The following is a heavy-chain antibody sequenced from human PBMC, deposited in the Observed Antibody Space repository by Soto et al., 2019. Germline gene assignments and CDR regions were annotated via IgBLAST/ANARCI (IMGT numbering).Heavy chain of an antibody. D-gene: IGHD1-26*01. J-gene: IGHJ6*02. V-gene: IGHV3-48*02. CDR2: ISSSSSTI. Sequence: GESLKISCAASGFTFSSYSMNWVRQAPGKGLEWVSYISSSSSTIYYADSVKGRFTISRDNAKNSLYLQMNSLRDEDTAVYYCARDQGEWELYYYYYYGMDVWGQGTTVTVSS. CDR3: ARDQGEWELYYYYYYGMDV. CDR1: GFTFSSYS.